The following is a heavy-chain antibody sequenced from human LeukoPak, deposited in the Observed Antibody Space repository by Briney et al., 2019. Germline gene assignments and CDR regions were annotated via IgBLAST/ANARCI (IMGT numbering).Heavy chain of an antibody. V-gene: IGHV3-30-3*01. Sequence: PGESLRLSCAASGFTFSSYAMHWVRQAPGKGLEWVAVISYDGSNKYYADSVKGRFTISRDNSKNTLYLQMNSLRAEDTAVYYCARDRSYCSGGSCYPTSFDYWGQGTLVTVSS. CDR2: ISYDGSNK. D-gene: IGHD2-15*01. CDR1: GFTFSSYA. CDR3: ARDRSYCSGGSCYPTSFDY. J-gene: IGHJ4*02.